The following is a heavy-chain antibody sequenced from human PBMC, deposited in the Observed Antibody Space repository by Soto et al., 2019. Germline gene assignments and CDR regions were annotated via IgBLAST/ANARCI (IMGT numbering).Heavy chain of an antibody. CDR1: GFTFSSYG. CDR3: AKGGRRVAANWFDP. Sequence: GGSLRLSCAASGFTFSSYGMHWVRQAPGKGLEWVAVISYDGSNKYYADSVKGRFTISRDNSKNTLYLQMNSLRAEDTAVYYCAKGGRRVAANWFDPWGQGTLVTVSS. J-gene: IGHJ5*02. CDR2: ISYDGSNK. D-gene: IGHD2-15*01. V-gene: IGHV3-30*18.